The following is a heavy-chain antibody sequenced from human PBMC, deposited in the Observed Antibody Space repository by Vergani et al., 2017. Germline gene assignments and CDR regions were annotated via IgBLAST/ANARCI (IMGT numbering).Heavy chain of an antibody. J-gene: IGHJ4*02. CDR1: GGSINSHNYY. CDR2: IPTSGST. Sequence: QVQLQESGPGLVKPSQTLSLTCTVSGGSINSHNYYWSWIRQPAGKGLEWIGGIPTSGSTNYNPSLKSRVTMSEDTSKNQFSLNLTSVTAADTAVYFCARGSCLGGSCYKPLFDYWGQPILVTVSS. D-gene: IGHD2-15*01. CDR3: ARGSCLGGSCYKPLFDY. V-gene: IGHV4-61*02.